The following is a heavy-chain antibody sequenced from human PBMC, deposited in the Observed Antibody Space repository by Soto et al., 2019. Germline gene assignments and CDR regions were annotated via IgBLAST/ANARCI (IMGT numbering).Heavy chain of an antibody. CDR1: GDRFSSSW. CDR2: VYPGDSDV. D-gene: IGHD2-15*01. V-gene: IGHV5-51*01. Sequence: GESLKISCQGTGDRFSSSWIGWLRQKPGKGLEWRGNVYPGDSDVRYSPAFEGQVTISADNSINTAYLQLLNLKASDTAIYSCTKGASSTFESWGPGTRVTVSS. J-gene: IGHJ4*02. CDR3: TKGASSTFES.